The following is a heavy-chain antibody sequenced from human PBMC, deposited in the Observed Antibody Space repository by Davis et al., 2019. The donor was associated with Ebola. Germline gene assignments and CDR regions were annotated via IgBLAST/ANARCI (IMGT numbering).Heavy chain of an antibody. V-gene: IGHV7-4-1*02. CDR3: ARSSTSWYFSGMDV. J-gene: IGHJ6*04. D-gene: IGHD6-13*01. CDR1: GYTFTSYA. Sequence: AASVKVSCKASGYTFTSYAMNWVRQAPGQGLEWMGWINTNTGNPTYGQGFTGRFVFSLDTSVSTAYLQISSLKAEDTAVYYCARSSTSWYFSGMDVWGKGTTVTVSS. CDR2: INTNTGNP.